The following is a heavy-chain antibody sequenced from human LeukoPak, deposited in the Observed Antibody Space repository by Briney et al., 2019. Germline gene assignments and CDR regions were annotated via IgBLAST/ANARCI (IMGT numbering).Heavy chain of an antibody. Sequence: HPGGSLRLSCAASGFTFTTYAMHWIRQAPGKGLEWVAVVLSDGNKKYYAASVRGRFTISRDNAKNSLYLQMNSLRAEDTAVYFCARDSKRAYYYDNSGYPDAFDIWGQGTMVTVSS. CDR1: GFTFTTYA. J-gene: IGHJ3*02. CDR2: VLSDGNKK. CDR3: ARDSKRAYYYDNSGYPDAFDI. D-gene: IGHD3-22*01. V-gene: IGHV3-30-3*01.